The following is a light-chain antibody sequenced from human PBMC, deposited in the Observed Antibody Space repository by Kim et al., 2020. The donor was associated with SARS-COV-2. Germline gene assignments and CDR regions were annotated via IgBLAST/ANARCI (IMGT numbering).Light chain of an antibody. CDR2: DAS. Sequence: DIQMTQSPSSVSAFVGDRVTITWRASHNINNWLAWYQQKPGRAPKLLIYDASAVQSGVPSRFSGSGSGTDFTLTITTLQPEDCATYYCQQGHSFPLTFGGGTKVDIK. J-gene: IGKJ4*01. CDR1: HNINNW. V-gene: IGKV1-12*01. CDR3: QQGHSFPLT.